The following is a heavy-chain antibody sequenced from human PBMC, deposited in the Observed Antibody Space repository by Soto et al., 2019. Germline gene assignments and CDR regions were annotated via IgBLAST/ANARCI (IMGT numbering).Heavy chain of an antibody. J-gene: IGHJ5*02. V-gene: IGHV4-59*08. CDR3: ASTGSGSYGFPFDP. CDR2: IYYSGST. D-gene: IGHD3-10*01. CDR1: GGSISSYY. Sequence: SETLSLTCTVSGGSISSYYWSWIRQPPGKGLEWIGYIYYSGSTNYNPSLKSRVTISVDTSKNQFSLKLSSVTAADTAVYYCASTGSGSYGFPFDPWGQGTLVTVSS.